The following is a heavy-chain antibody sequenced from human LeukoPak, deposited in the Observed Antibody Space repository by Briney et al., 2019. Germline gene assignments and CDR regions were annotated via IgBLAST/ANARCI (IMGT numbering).Heavy chain of an antibody. J-gene: IGHJ3*02. V-gene: IGHV5-51*01. CDR3: AAGGYDYVWGSYSFDM. D-gene: IGHD3-16*01. CDR2: IYPGDSET. Sequence: GESLKISCKGSGYSFTNYWIGWVRQMPGKGLEWMGIIYPGDSETRYSPSFQGQVTISADKSFSTAYLQWSSLKASDTAMYYRAAGGYDYVWGSYSFDMWGQGTMVTVSS. CDR1: GYSFTNYW.